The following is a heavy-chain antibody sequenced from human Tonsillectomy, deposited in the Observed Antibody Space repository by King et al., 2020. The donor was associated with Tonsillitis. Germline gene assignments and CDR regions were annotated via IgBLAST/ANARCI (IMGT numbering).Heavy chain of an antibody. CDR2: IYYSGST. Sequence: HVQLQESGPGLVKPSETLSLTCTVSGGSISSYYWSWIRQPPGKGLEWIGYIYYSGSTNYNPSLKSRVTISVDTSKNQFSLKLSSVTAADTAVYYCARGGQWLVLGGFDYWGQGPLVTVSS. D-gene: IGHD6-19*01. CDR3: ARGGQWLVLGGFDY. J-gene: IGHJ4*02. CDR1: GGSISSYY. V-gene: IGHV4-59*01.